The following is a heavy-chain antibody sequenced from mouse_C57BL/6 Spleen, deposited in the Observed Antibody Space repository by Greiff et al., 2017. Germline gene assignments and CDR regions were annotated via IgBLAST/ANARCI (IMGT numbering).Heavy chain of an antibody. Sequence: QVQLQQPGAELVKPGASVKLSCKASGYTFTSYWMQWVKQRPGQGLEWIGEIDPSDSYTNSNQKFKGKATLTVDPSSSTAYMQLSSLTSADSAVYDRARWGSTVDWYFDVWGTGTTVTVSS. D-gene: IGHD1-1*01. J-gene: IGHJ1*03. CDR1: GYTFTSYW. CDR3: ARWGSTVDWYFDV. V-gene: IGHV1-50*01. CDR2: IDPSDSYT.